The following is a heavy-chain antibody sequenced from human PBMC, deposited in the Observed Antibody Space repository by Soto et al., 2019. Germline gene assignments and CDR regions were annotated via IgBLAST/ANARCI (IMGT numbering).Heavy chain of an antibody. CDR2: IYYSGST. Sequence: QLQLQESGPGLVKPSETLSLTCTVSGGSISSSSYYWGWIRQPPGKGLEWIGSIYYSGSTYYNPSRKSRVTISVDTSKNQFSLKLSSVTAADTAVYYCARQAYYYGSGKFDPWGQGTLVTVSS. V-gene: IGHV4-39*01. CDR3: ARQAYYYGSGKFDP. J-gene: IGHJ5*02. CDR1: GGSISSSSYY. D-gene: IGHD3-10*01.